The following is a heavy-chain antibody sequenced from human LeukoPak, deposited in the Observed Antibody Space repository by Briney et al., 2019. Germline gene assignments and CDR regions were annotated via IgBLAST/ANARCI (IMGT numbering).Heavy chain of an antibody. V-gene: IGHV5-51*01. D-gene: IGHD6-19*01. CDR3: ARTSDWKGFTGVGWDYYPMDF. CDR2: IYPGDSST. J-gene: IGHJ6*02. CDR1: GYSFTSYW. Sequence: HGESLKISCKGSGYSFTSYWIGWVRQMPGKGLEWMGIIYPGDSSTIYSPSFQGQVHISADKAISTAYLQWSSLRAWDTAIYYCARTSDWKGFTGVGWDYYPMDFWGQGTTVTVSS.